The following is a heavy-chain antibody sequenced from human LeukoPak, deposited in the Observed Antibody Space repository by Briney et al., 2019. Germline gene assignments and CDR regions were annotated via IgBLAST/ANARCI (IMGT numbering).Heavy chain of an antibody. V-gene: IGHV4-38-2*01. CDR2: IHHSGST. CDR3: ATTPGVGAPFDY. J-gene: IGHJ4*02. CDR1: GYSISRGFY. D-gene: IGHD1-26*01. Sequence: SETLSLTCGVSGYSISRGFYWGWIRQPPGKGLEWIGCIHHSGSTYYNSSVKSRVSISVDTSKNQFSLRLSSVTAADTAVYYRATTPGVGAPFDYWGQGALVSVSS.